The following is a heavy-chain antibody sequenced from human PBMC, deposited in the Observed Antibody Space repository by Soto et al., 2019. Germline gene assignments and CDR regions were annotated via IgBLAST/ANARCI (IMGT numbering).Heavy chain of an antibody. CDR2: MTSDGSSK. V-gene: IGHV3-30-3*01. J-gene: IGHJ5*02. Sequence: QMQLLESGGGVVQPGKALRLSCAASGFAFNSHSMHRVRQAPGKGLEWLALMTSDGSSKFYADSVKGRCTISRDNSKNTLYLEMNSLRSEDTAVYYCARDRVIRYTGYELDLWGQGTLVTVSS. CDR1: GFAFNSHS. D-gene: IGHD3-9*01. CDR3: ARDRVIRYTGYELDL.